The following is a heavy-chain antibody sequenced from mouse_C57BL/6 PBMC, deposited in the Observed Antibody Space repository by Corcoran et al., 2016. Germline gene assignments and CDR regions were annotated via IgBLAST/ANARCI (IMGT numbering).Heavy chain of an antibody. J-gene: IGHJ1*03. CDR1: GYTFTTHG. CDR3: VRDSNWYFDV. Sequence: QIQLVQSGPELKKPGETGKISCKASGYTFTTHGMSWVKQAPGKDLKWMGWINTYSGVPTYADDFKGRFAFSLETSASTAYLQINNLKNEDTATYFCVRDSNWYFDVWGTGTTVTVSS. V-gene: IGHV9-3*01. CDR2: INTYSGVP.